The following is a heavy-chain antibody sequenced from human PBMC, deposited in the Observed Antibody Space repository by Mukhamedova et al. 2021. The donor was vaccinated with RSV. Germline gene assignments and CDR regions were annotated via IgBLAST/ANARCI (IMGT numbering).Heavy chain of an antibody. D-gene: IGHD3-10*01. V-gene: IGHV3-23*01. CDR3: VKDPVVSHSGSGIYYFDY. Sequence: TYYADSVKGRFTISRDNSENTLYLQMNSLRAEDTAVYYCVKDPVVSHSGSGIYYFDYWGQGTLVPVSS. J-gene: IGHJ4*02. CDR2: T.